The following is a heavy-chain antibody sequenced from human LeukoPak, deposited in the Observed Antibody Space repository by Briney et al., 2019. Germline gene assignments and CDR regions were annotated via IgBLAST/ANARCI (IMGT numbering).Heavy chain of an antibody. J-gene: IGHJ4*02. Sequence: ASVKVSCKASGYTFTGYYMHWVRQAPGQGLEWMGWINPNSGGTNYAQKFQGRVTMTRDTSISTAYMELSRLRSDDTAVYYCARASHDYGDYREIDYWGQGTLVTVSS. CDR2: INPNSGGT. V-gene: IGHV1-2*02. CDR1: GYTFTGYY. CDR3: ARASHDYGDYREIDY. D-gene: IGHD4-17*01.